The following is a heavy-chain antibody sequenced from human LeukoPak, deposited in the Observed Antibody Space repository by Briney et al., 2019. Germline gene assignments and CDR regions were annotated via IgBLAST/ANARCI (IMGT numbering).Heavy chain of an antibody. Sequence: GGSLRLSCAASGFTFDNYGMSWVRQAPGKGLEWVSGINWNGGSTGYADSVKGRFTISRDNAKNSLYLQMNSLRAEDTDLYYCARIDTYYYDSSGYYSAFDIWGQGTIVTVSS. CDR3: ARIDTYYYDSSGYYSAFDI. J-gene: IGHJ3*02. D-gene: IGHD3-22*01. CDR2: INWNGGST. CDR1: GFTFDNYG. V-gene: IGHV3-20*04.